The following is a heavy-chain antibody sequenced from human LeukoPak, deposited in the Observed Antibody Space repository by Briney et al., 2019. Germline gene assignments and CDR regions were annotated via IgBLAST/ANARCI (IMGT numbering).Heavy chain of an antibody. CDR2: IGTAGDT. J-gene: IGHJ3*02. D-gene: IGHD1-1*01. CDR3: ARSNWNDGAFDI. V-gene: IGHV3-13*01. CDR1: GFTFSSYD. Sequence: GGSLRLSCAASGFTFSSYDMHWVRQATGKGLEWVSAIGTAGDTYYPGSVKGRFTISRENAKSSLYLQMNSLRAGDTAVYYCARSNWNDGAFDIWGQGTMVTVSS.